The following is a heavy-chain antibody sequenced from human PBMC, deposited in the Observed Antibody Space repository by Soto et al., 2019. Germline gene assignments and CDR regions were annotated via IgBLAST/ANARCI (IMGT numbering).Heavy chain of an antibody. CDR1: GYTFSNFG. CDR3: TRDKGYGFGWSSSSGMDV. D-gene: IGHD6-19*01. Sequence: QVQLVQSGTEVMPPGASVKVSCKASGYTFSNFGLSWVRQAPGQGLEWMGWISGYNGNTNSAQRFQGRVTMTTDTSTSTAYMEVRSLTSDDTAVYYCTRDKGYGFGWSSSSGMDVWGQGTTVTVSS. V-gene: IGHV1-18*01. CDR2: ISGYNGNT. J-gene: IGHJ6*02.